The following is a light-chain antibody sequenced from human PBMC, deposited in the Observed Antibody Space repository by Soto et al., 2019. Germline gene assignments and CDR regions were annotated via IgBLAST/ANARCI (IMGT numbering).Light chain of an antibody. J-gene: IGKJ2*01. CDR3: QQTYNTPYT. V-gene: IGKV1-39*01. CDR1: QRITTY. CDR2: TSG. Sequence: IHVTQSPSSLSASVGDRVTITCRASQRITTYLNWYQQKPGEAPKLLISTSGTLQRGVPSRFTGSWSGTDFTLTITGLQRADFATYFCQQTYNTPYTFGQGTKLEIK.